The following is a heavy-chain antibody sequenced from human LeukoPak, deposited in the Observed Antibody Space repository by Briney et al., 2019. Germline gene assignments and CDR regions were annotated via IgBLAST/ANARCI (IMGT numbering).Heavy chain of an antibody. CDR1: GFTFSSYA. D-gene: IGHD3-3*01. CDR2: ISGSGGST. CDR3: ARSSFWSGYYHPFDY. V-gene: IGHV3-23*01. Sequence: GGSLRLSCAASGFTFSSYAMSWVRQAPGKGLEWVSAISGSGGSTYYADSVKGRFTISRDNSKNTLYLQVNSLRAEDTAVYYCARSSFWSGYYHPFDYWGQGTLVTVSS. J-gene: IGHJ4*02.